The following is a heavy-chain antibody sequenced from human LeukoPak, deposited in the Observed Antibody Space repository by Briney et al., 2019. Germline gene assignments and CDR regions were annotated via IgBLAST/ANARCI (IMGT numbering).Heavy chain of an antibody. V-gene: IGHV4-4*08. D-gene: IGHD2-2*01. CDR3: ARHNPPPTGFCSGTSCFMSGSQYFYMDV. J-gene: IGHJ6*03. CDR1: GGSISGYF. Sequence: PSETLSLTCTVSGGSISGYFWNWIRQPPGKGPEWIGDIYSTGTTNYSPSLRSRVHIAVDTSKKQLSMDLRFVTATDTAVYHCARHNPPPTGFCSGTSCFMSGSQYFYMDVWGKGTSVTVS. CDR2: IYSTGTT.